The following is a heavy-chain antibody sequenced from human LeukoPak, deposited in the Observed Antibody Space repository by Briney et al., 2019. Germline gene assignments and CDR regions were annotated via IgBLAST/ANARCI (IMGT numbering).Heavy chain of an antibody. Sequence: GGSLRLSSAASGFIFNSYAMSWVRQAPGKGLEWVSTISDIGLSTYYADSVKGRLTISRDNSKNTLSLLLSSLRADDTAIYYCARGRMFLEWLLGLERIGYYFDYWRQGTLVTVSS. CDR3: ARGRMFLEWLLGLERIGYYFDY. CDR1: GFIFNSYA. V-gene: IGHV3-23*01. CDR2: ISDIGLST. J-gene: IGHJ4*02. D-gene: IGHD3-3*01.